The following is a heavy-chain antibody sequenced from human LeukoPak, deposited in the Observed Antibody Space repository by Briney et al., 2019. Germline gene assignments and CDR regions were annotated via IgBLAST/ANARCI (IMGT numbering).Heavy chain of an antibody. CDR1: GFTFSDYY. CDR2: INWNGGST. Sequence: PGGSLRLSCAASGFTFSDYYMSWIRQAPGKGLEWVSGINWNGGSTGYADSVKGRFTISRDNAKNSLYLQMNSLRAEDTALYHCARGGIAAAPFDPWGQGTLVTVSS. J-gene: IGHJ5*02. V-gene: IGHV3-20*01. CDR3: ARGGIAAAPFDP. D-gene: IGHD6-13*01.